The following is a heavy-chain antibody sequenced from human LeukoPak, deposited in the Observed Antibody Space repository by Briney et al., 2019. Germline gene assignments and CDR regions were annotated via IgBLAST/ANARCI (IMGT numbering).Heavy chain of an antibody. J-gene: IGHJ4*02. Sequence: PGGSLRLSCAASGFTFSSYGMHWVRQAPGKGLEWVAFIRYDGSNKYYADSVKGRFAISRDNSKNTLYLQMNSLRAEDTAVYYCAKEGVEYSSSYIDHWGQGTLVTVSS. CDR3: AKEGVEYSSSYIDH. D-gene: IGHD6-6*01. CDR2: IRYDGSNK. CDR1: GFTFSSYG. V-gene: IGHV3-30*02.